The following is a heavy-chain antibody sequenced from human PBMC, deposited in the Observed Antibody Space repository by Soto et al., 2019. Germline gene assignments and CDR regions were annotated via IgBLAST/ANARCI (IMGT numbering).Heavy chain of an antibody. CDR3: ARRYGWLYFDY. J-gene: IGHJ4*02. CDR1: GDSISSSNYF. Sequence: SETLSLTCTFSGDSISSSNYFWGWIRQPPGKGLEWIGTIFYSGSTYYNPSLKSRVTISVDTSKNQFSLRLISVTAADTALYYCARRYGWLYFDYWGQGSLVTVSS. CDR2: IFYSGST. V-gene: IGHV4-39*01. D-gene: IGHD6-19*01.